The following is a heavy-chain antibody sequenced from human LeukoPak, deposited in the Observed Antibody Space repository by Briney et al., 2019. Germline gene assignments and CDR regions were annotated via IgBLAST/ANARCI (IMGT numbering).Heavy chain of an antibody. CDR3: AKDFGEQRVPSYYYYYMDV. CDR1: GFTFSSYG. D-gene: IGHD6-13*01. Sequence: GGSLRLSCAASGFTFSSYGMHWVRQAPGKGLEWVAVISYDGSNKYYADSVKGRFTISRDNSKNTLYLQMNSLRAEDTAVYYCAKDFGEQRVPSYYYYYMDVWGKGPTVTVSS. V-gene: IGHV3-30*18. CDR2: ISYDGSNK. J-gene: IGHJ6*03.